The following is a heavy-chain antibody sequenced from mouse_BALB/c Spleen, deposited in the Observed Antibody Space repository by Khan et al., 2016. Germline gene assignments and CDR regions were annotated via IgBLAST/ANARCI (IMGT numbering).Heavy chain of an antibody. CDR3: ARGLGYSWFAY. J-gene: IGHJ3*01. CDR2: INTETGEP. D-gene: IGHD2-3*01. CDR1: GYTFTDYS. Sequence: QIQLVQSGPELKKPGETVKISCKASGYTFTDYSMHWVKQAPGKGLKWMGWINTETGEPTYADDFTGRFAFSLETSASTAYLQINNLQNEDTATYFCARGLGYSWFAYWGQGTLVTVSA. V-gene: IGHV9-2-1*01.